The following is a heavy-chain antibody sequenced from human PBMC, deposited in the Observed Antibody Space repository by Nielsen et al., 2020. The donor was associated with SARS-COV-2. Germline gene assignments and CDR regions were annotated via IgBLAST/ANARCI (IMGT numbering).Heavy chain of an antibody. V-gene: IGHV4-61*01. CDR2: IYYSGST. CDR3: ARDRLSCSGGSCYHTGFDY. J-gene: IGHJ4*02. CDR1: GGSVSSGSYY. D-gene: IGHD2-15*01. Sequence: SETLSLTCTVSGGSVSSGSYYWSWIRQPPGKGLEWIGYIYYSGSTNYNPSLKSRVTISVDTSKNQFSLKLSSVTAADTAVYYCARDRLSCSGGSCYHTGFDYWGQGTLVTVSS.